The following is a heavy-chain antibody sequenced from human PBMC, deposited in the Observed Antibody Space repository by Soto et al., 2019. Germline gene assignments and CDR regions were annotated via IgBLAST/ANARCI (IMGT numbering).Heavy chain of an antibody. Sequence: GKGLEWGAAMSNSRSNIYYAGSVRGRFTISRDNAKNSLYLQMNSLRPEDTAVYYCACSFQAEDGIRDSVPVSAFLLIRSSDL. CDR3: ACSFQAEDGIRDSVPVSAFLLIRSSDL. V-gene: IGHV3-21*01. D-gene: IGHD2-15*01. J-gene: IGHJ2*01. CDR2: MSNSRSNI.